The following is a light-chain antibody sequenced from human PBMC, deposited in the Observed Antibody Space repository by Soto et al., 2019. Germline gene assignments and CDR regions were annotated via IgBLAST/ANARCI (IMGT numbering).Light chain of an antibody. Sequence: QSVLTQPASVSGSPGQSITISCTGTSSDVGGYNYVSWYQQHPGNAPKVMIYEVSNRPSGVSNRFSGSKSGNTASLTISGLQAEDEADYYCISFTSSSTFVFGTGTKVTVL. J-gene: IGLJ1*01. V-gene: IGLV2-14*01. CDR1: SSDVGGYNY. CDR2: EVS. CDR3: ISFTSSSTFV.